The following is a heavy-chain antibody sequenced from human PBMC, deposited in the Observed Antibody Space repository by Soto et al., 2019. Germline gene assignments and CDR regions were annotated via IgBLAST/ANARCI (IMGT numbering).Heavy chain of an antibody. CDR3: AREPYGDSQYFDY. D-gene: IGHD2-21*02. V-gene: IGHV3-30*04. Sequence: QVQLVESGGGMVQPGTSLRLSCAASGFTFNSLSLHWVRQRPDKGLEWVAVISHDGRVTFYADFVKGRFTVSRDNSKNTIYLQVTSLRAEDTAVYYCAREPYGDSQYFDYWGQGTLVTVSS. CDR2: ISHDGRVT. J-gene: IGHJ4*02. CDR1: GFTFNSLS.